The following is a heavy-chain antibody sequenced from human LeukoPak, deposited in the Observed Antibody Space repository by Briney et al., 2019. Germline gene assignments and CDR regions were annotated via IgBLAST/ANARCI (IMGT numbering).Heavy chain of an antibody. V-gene: IGHV1-46*01. CDR3: ARRSHGPKYDYYYGMDV. J-gene: IGHJ6*02. Sequence: ASVKVSCKASGYTFTSYYMHWVRQAPGQGLEWMGIINPSGGSTSYAQKFQGRVTMTRDTSTSTVYMELSSLRSEDTAVYYCARRSHGPKYDYYYGMDVWGQGTTVTVSS. CDR2: INPSGGST. CDR1: GYTFTSYY.